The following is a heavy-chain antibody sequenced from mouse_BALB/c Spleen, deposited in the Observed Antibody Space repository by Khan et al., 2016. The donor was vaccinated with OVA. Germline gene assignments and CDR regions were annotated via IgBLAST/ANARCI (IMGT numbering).Heavy chain of an antibody. CDR1: GYTFTDFT. J-gene: IGHJ3*01. V-gene: IGHV1S137*01. Sequence: QVQLQQSGAELVRPWVSVKISCKGSGYTFTDFTMHWVKQSHAKSLEWIGVISTYYGDVTYNQKFKGMAIMTVDKSSSTAYMVLARMTSRDSTIYYCTRGGGSRFAYWGQGTLVTVSA. CDR2: ISTYYGDV. CDR3: TRGGGSRFAY.